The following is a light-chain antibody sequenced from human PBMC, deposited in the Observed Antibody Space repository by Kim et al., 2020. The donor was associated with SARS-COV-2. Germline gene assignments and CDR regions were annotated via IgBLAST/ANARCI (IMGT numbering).Light chain of an antibody. V-gene: IGKV1-39*01. CDR3: QQTYSASRT. CDR2: AAS. J-gene: IGKJ1*01. Sequence: SSVGHSVTITCRASQSISSYLNWYQQQPGKAPKLLIYAASSLQSGVPSRFSGSGSGTDFTLTISSLQPEDFATYYCQQTYSASRTFGQGTKVDIK. CDR1: QSISSY.